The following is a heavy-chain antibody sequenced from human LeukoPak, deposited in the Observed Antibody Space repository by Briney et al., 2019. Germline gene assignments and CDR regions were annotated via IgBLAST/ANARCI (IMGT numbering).Heavy chain of an antibody. J-gene: IGHJ3*02. CDR2: IYYSGST. V-gene: IGHV4-59*08. Sequence: PSATLSLTCTVSGGSISSYYWSWIRQPPGKGLEWIGYIYYSGSTNYNPSLKSRVTVSVDTSKNQFSLKLSSVTAADTAVYYCARAVADAFDIWGQGTMVTVSS. CDR1: GGSISSYY. CDR3: ARAVADAFDI. D-gene: IGHD6-19*01.